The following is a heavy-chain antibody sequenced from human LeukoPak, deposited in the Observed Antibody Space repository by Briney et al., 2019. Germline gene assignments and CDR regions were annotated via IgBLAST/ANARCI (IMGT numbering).Heavy chain of an antibody. V-gene: IGHV3-21*01. J-gene: IGHJ4*02. D-gene: IGHD3-22*01. Sequence: PGGSLRLSCAASGFTFSSYSMNWVRQAPGKGLEWVSSISGSSSYIYYADSVKGRFTISRDNAKNSLYLQMNSLRAEDTAVYYCAIPYDSSGYYSLDYWGQGTLVTVSS. CDR3: AIPYDSSGYYSLDY. CDR1: GFTFSSYS. CDR2: ISGSSSYI.